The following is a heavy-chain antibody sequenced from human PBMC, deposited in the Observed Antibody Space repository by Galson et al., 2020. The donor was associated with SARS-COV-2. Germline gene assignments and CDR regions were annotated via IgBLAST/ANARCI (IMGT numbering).Heavy chain of an antibody. D-gene: IGHD6-13*01. CDR2: IYYSGSA. CDR3: ASYSSTWLPTDAFDI. V-gene: IGHV4-39*07. J-gene: IGHJ3*02. Sequence: SETLSLTCTVPGGSINNDNYYWGWIRQPPGRGLEWIGSIYYSGSAYYSPSLKSRVTISVDTSKNHFSLKLGSVTATDTAVYYCASYSSTWLPTDAFDIWGQGTMVTVSS. CDR1: GGSINNDNYY.